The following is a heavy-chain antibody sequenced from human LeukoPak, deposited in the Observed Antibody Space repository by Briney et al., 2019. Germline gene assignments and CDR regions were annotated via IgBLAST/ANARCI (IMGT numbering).Heavy chain of an antibody. CDR2: IYYSGST. J-gene: IGHJ4*02. D-gene: IGHD6-13*01. CDR1: GGSISSSGYF. V-gene: IGHV4-39*01. CDR3: ARRRGYSSSCFDY. Sequence: SETLSLTCTVSGGSISSSGYFWGWIRQPPGKGLDWIGSIYYSGSTYYNPSLKSRITISVDTSKNQFSLRLSSVTAADTAVYYCARRRGYSSSCFDYWGQGTLVTVSS.